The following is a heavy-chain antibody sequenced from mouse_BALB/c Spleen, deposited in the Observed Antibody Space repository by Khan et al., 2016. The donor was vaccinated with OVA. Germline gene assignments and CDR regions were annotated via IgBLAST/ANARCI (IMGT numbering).Heavy chain of an antibody. CDR3: ARSGGNFHWYFDV. V-gene: IGHV5-17*02. CDR2: ISSGRSTI. CDR1: GFTFSSFG. Sequence: EVQGVESGGGLVQPGGSRKLSCAASGFTFSSFGMQWVRQAPEQGMEWVAYISSGRSTIYYVDSVKGRFTISRDNPKNTLFLQMTSLRSECTAMYYCARSGGNFHWYFDVWGAGTSVTVSS. D-gene: IGHD2-1*01. J-gene: IGHJ1*01.